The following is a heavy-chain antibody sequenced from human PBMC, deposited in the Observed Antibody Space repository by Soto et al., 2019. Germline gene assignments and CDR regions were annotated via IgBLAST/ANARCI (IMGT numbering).Heavy chain of an antibody. V-gene: IGHV4-39*01. CDR3: ARHGYDSSGYYYHYFDY. Sequence: SETLSLTCTVSGGSISSSSYYWGWIRQPPGKGLEWIGSIYYSGSTYYNPSLKSRVTISVDTSKNQFSLKLSSVTAADTAMYYCARHGYDSSGYYYHYFDYWGQGTLVTVSS. CDR2: IYYSGST. D-gene: IGHD3-22*01. J-gene: IGHJ4*02. CDR1: GGSISSSSYY.